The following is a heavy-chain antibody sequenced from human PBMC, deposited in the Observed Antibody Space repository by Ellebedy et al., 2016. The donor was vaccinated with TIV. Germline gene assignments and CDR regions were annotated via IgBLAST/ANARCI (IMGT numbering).Heavy chain of an antibody. CDR2: IYYNGTTRYT. D-gene: IGHD1-26*01. Sequence: SETLSLXXSLSGASITSYFWSWIRQPPEKGLEWIGYIYYNGTTRYTKYNPSLGSRVTISEDMSKNQVSLKLSSVTAADTAVYYCARDQGVAVGVFDPWGQGTLVTVSS. CDR3: ARDQGVAVGVFDP. V-gene: IGHV4-59*01. CDR1: GASITSYF. J-gene: IGHJ5*02.